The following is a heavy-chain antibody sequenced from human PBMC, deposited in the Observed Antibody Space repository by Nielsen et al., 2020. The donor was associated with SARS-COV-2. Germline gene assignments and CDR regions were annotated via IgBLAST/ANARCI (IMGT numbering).Heavy chain of an antibody. V-gene: IGHV3-30*03. CDR1: GFTFSSYG. CDR2: ISYDGSNK. CDR3: AREPRLIGALDY. J-gene: IGHJ4*02. D-gene: IGHD3-10*01. Sequence: GESLKISCAASGFTFSSYGMHWVRQAPGKGLEWVAVISYDGSNKYYADSVKGRFTISRDNSKNTLYLQMNSLRAEDTAVYCCAREPRLIGALDYWGQGTLVTVSS.